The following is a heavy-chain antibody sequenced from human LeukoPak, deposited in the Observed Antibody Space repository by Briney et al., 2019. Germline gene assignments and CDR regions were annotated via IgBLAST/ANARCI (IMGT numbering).Heavy chain of an antibody. V-gene: IGHV1-18*04. J-gene: IGHJ6*02. CDR1: GYTFTGYY. D-gene: IGHD6-19*01. CDR3: ARDFSGWSGYYYYGMDV. CDR2: ISAYNGNT. Sequence: VASVKVSCKASGYTFTGYYMHWVRQAPGQGLEWMGWISAYNGNTNYAQKLQGRVTMTTDTSTSTAYMELRSLRSDDTAVYYCARDFSGWSGYYYYGMDVWGQGTTVTVSS.